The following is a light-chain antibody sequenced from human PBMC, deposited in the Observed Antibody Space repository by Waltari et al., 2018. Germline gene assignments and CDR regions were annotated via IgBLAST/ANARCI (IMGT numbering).Light chain of an antibody. V-gene: IGLV1-40*01. Sequence: QSVLTQPPSVSGATGQRVTISCSGSTPNIGAGYDVHWYQQLPGTAPKLLIHANNVRPAGGPDRFSGSKSGTSASLAITGLQPEDEADYYCQSYDTSLSALVFGGGTKLTVL. CDR1: TPNIGAGYD. J-gene: IGLJ2*01. CDR2: ANN. CDR3: QSYDTSLSALV.